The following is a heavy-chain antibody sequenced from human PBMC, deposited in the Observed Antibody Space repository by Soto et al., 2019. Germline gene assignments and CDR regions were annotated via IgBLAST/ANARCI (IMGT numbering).Heavy chain of an antibody. D-gene: IGHD2-21*02. CDR2: IWYDGSHK. V-gene: IGHV3-33*01. J-gene: IGHJ6*02. CDR1: GFTFTNYG. CDR3: ARQKSTAVGLDV. Sequence: QTGGSLRLSCAASGFTFTNYGLHWVRQAPGKGLEWVAVIWYDGSHKYYADSAKGRFTISRDNSKRTLYMEMNSLRVEDTGVYFCARQKSTAVGLDVWGLGTAVTVSS.